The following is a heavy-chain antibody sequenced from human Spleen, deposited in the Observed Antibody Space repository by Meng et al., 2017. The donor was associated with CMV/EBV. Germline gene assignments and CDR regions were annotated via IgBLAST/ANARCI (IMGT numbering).Heavy chain of an antibody. D-gene: IGHD2-2*01. CDR1: GFTFSSYA. CDR2: ISGSGGST. Sequence: GESLKISCAASGFTFSSYAMSWVRQAPGKGLEWVSAISGSGGSTYYADSVKGRFTISRDNTKNSLYLQMNSLRDEDTAVYYCARDGGETYCSSTSCYPNWFDPWGQGTLVTVSS. J-gene: IGHJ5*02. V-gene: IGHV3-23*01. CDR3: ARDGGETYCSSTSCYPNWFDP.